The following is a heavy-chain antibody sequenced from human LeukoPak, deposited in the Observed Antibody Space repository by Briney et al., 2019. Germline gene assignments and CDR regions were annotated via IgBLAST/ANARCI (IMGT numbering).Heavy chain of an antibody. J-gene: IGHJ6*03. D-gene: IGHD2-2*01. Sequence: GGSLRLSCAASGFTVSSNYMSWVRQAPGKGLEWVSVIYSGGSTYYADSVKGRFTISRDNSKNTLYLRMNSLRAEDTAVYYCAKARRDIVVVPAAMGRRRYYYYYYMDVWGKGTTVTISS. CDR3: AKARRDIVVVPAAMGRRRYYYYYYMDV. CDR2: IYSGGST. V-gene: IGHV3-53*01. CDR1: GFTVSSNY.